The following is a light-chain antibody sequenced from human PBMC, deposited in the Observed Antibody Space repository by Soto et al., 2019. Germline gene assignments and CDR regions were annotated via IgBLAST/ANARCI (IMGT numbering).Light chain of an antibody. CDR1: QSVTSY. Sequence: EIGLTQSPATLSLSPGERATLSCRASQSVTSYLAWYQQKPGQAPRLLIYDASNRATGIPARFSGSGSGTDFTLTISSLEPEDFAVYYCQQRGNWPITFGQGTRLAIK. CDR2: DAS. V-gene: IGKV3-11*01. J-gene: IGKJ5*01. CDR3: QQRGNWPIT.